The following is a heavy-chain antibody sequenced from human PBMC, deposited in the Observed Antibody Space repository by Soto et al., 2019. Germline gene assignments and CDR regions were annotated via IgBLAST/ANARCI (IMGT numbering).Heavy chain of an antibody. Sequence: SETLSLTCTVSGGSISSSSYYWGWIRQPPGKGLEWIGSIYYSGSTYYNPSLKSRVTISVDTSKSQFSLKLSSVTAADTAVYYCARHDVGIAAAGYVPSSSNYHYRLSVWGQGTXVPVSS. V-gene: IGHV4-39*01. CDR3: ARHDVGIAAAGYVPSSSNYHYRLSV. CDR1: GGSISSSSYY. D-gene: IGHD6-13*01. CDR2: IYYSGST. J-gene: IGHJ6*02.